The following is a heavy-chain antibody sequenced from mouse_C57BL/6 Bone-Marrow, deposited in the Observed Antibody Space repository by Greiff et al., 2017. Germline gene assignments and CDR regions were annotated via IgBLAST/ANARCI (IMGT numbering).Heavy chain of an antibody. J-gene: IGHJ2*01. D-gene: IGHD1-1*01. Sequence: QVHVKQSGAELARPGASVKLSCKASGYTFTSYGISWVKQRTGQGLEWIGEIYPRSGNTYYNEKFKGKATLTADKSSSTAYMELRSLTSEDSAVXFCARRAYYGSSYGYWGQGTTLTVSS. CDR1: GYTFTSYG. CDR2: IYPRSGNT. V-gene: IGHV1-81*01. CDR3: ARRAYYGSSYGY.